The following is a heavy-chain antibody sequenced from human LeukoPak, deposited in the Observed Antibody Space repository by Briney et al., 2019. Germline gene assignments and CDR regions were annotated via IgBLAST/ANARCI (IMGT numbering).Heavy chain of an antibody. CDR2: ISSSSSYI. CDR1: GFTFTNAW. J-gene: IGHJ4*02. V-gene: IGHV3-21*04. CDR3: ARRAGAYTHPYDY. Sequence: PGGSLRLSCEASGFTFTNAWMNWVRQTPGKGLEWVSSISSSSSYIYYADSVKGRFTISRDNAKNTLYLQMNSLRAEDTAVYYCARRAGAYTHPYDYWGQGTLVTVSS. D-gene: IGHD3-16*01.